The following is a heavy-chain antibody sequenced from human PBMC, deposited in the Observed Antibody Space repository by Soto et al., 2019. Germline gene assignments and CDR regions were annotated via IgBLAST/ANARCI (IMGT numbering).Heavy chain of an antibody. V-gene: IGHV1-18*01. CDR1: GYTFTSYG. Sequence: QVQLVQSGAEVKKPGASVKVSCKASGYTFTSYGISCVRQAPGQGLEWKGWISAYNGNTNYAQKLQGRVTMTTDTFTSTAYMELRSLRSDDTAVYYCAREGSVTYYYDSSYFDHWGQGTLVTVSS. J-gene: IGHJ4*02. CDR3: AREGSVTYYYDSSYFDH. D-gene: IGHD3-22*01. CDR2: ISAYNGNT.